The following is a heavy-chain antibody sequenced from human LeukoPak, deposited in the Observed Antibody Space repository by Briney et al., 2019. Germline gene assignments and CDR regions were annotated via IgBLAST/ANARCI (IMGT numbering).Heavy chain of an antibody. CDR1: GFAFSDSA. CDR2: SRADDYST. Sequence: GGSLTLSCVAPGFAFSDSAMSWVRLTAGKGLEWVSLSRADDYSTYYADSVKGRFTISRDNSKNTMYLQMNSLRAEDTAIYYCASRPSNTWAGPPDFWGQGTLVTVSS. D-gene: IGHD6-13*01. V-gene: IGHV3-23*01. J-gene: IGHJ4*02. CDR3: ASRPSNTWAGPPDF.